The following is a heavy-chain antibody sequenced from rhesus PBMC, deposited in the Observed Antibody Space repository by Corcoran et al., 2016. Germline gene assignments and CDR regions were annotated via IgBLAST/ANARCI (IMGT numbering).Heavy chain of an antibody. D-gene: IGHD1-26*01. CDR3: ARGGYNWNYPPDY. Sequence: EVQLVESGGGVVQPGGSLRLSCAASGFTFDDYAMHWVRQAPGKGMEWVSGINLIGGSKYYTDSVKGQFTISRNNAKNSLYLQMGSLRAEDTALYYCARGGYNWNYPPDYWGQGVLVTVSS. J-gene: IGHJ4*01. CDR1: GFTFDDYA. CDR2: INLIGGSK. V-gene: IGHV3-201*01.